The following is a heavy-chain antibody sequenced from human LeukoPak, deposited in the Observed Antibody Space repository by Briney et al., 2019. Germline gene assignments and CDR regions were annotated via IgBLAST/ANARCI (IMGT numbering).Heavy chain of an antibody. V-gene: IGHV1-2*02. J-gene: IGHJ4*02. Sequence: GASVKASCKASGYSLTVYYMHWVRQAPGQGLEWMGWINPNSGGTNYAQKFQGRVTMTRDTSISTAYMELSSLRSDDTAVYYCARMICTGGSCQTPIFDYWGQGTLVTVSS. CDR1: GYSLTVYY. D-gene: IGHD2-15*01. CDR3: ARMICTGGSCQTPIFDY. CDR2: INPNSGGT.